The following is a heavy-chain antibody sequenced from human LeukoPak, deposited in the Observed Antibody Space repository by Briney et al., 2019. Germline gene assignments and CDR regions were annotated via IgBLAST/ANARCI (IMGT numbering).Heavy chain of an antibody. V-gene: IGHV3-48*01. D-gene: IGHD3-3*01. Sequence: GESLKISCQGSGYNFNTYWVAWVRQAPGKGLEWVSYISSSSSTIYYADSVKGRFTISRDNAKNSLYLQMNSLRAEDTAVYYCARENGPYDFWSGYYYYGMDVWGQGTTVTVSS. CDR1: GYNFNTYW. CDR3: ARENGPYDFWSGYYYYGMDV. J-gene: IGHJ6*02. CDR2: ISSSSSTI.